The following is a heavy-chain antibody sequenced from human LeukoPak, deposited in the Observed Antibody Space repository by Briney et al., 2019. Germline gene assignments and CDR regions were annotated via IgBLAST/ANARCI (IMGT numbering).Heavy chain of an antibody. V-gene: IGHV4-31*02. D-gene: IGHD6-13*01. Sequence: XSXTXXVXXGXIXXXGYYWSWIRQHPGRGLEWIGYIYYSGSTYYNPSLKSRVTISVDTSKNQFSLKLSSVTAADTAVYYCAREAAAGTGVVWFDPWGQGTLVTVSS. CDR3: AREAAAGTGVVWFDP. J-gene: IGHJ5*02. CDR1: XGXIXXXGYY. CDR2: IYYSGST.